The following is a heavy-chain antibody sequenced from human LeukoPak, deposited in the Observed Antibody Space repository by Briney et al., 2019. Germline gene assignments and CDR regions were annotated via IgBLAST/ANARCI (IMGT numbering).Heavy chain of an antibody. J-gene: IGHJ1*01. CDR1: GFTFGSFE. Sequence: GGSLRLSCAASGFTFGSFEMNWVRQAPGQGLEWVAVISFDGSNQYYADSVKGRFTIYRDNFKNTVYLQMNSLRAEETAVCYCAKSHPPTVTTEEGEYLQHWGQGTLVTVSS. CDR2: ISFDGSNQ. D-gene: IGHD4-17*01. CDR3: AKSHPPTVTTEEGEYLQH. V-gene: IGHV3-30*18.